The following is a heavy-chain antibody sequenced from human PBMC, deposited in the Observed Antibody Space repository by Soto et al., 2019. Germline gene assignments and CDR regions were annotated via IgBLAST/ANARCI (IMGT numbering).Heavy chain of an antibody. CDR3: AISMVRGVIPRGMDV. Sequence: EVQLLESGGGLVQPGGSLRLSCAASGFTFSSYAMSWVRQAPGKGLEWVSAISGSGGSTYYADSVKGRFTISRDNSKNTLYLQMSSLRAEDTAVYYCAISMVRGVIPRGMDVWGQGTTVTVSS. CDR1: GFTFSSYA. CDR2: ISGSGGST. V-gene: IGHV3-23*01. D-gene: IGHD3-10*01. J-gene: IGHJ6*02.